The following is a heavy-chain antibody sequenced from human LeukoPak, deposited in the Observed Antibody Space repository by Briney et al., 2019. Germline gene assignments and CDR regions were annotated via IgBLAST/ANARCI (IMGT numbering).Heavy chain of an antibody. CDR1: GGSISSYY. D-gene: IGHD3-10*01. Sequence: SETLSLTCTVSGGSISSYYWSWIRQPPGKGLEWIGYIYYSGSTNYNPSLKSRVTISVDTSKNQFSLKLSSVTAADTAVYYCARDRYHGSGSYYYYYYMDVWGKGTTVTVSS. V-gene: IGHV4-59*01. CDR2: IYYSGST. J-gene: IGHJ6*03. CDR3: ARDRYHGSGSYYYYYYMDV.